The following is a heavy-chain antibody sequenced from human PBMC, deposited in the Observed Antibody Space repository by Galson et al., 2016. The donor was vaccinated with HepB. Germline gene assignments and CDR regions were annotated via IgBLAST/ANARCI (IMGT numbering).Heavy chain of an antibody. CDR3: ARDLSPSYADNWYDALDL. D-gene: IGHD2-2*01. J-gene: IGHJ3*01. V-gene: IGHV3-53*01. Sequence: SLRLSCATSGFTVSTNSMSWVRQAPGRGLEWVSLIHSGGTTFYADSVKGRFTISRDNAKNSLYLQMRSLRPEDTAVYYCARDLSPSYADNWYDALDLWGQGTLVTVSS. CDR2: IHSGGTT. CDR1: GFTVSTNS.